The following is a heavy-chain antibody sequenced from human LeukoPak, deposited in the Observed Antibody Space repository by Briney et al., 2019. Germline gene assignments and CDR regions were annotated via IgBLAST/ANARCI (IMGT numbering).Heavy chain of an antibody. J-gene: IGHJ5*02. CDR2: INHSGST. CDR1: GGSFSGYY. CDR3: ARGAVLRYFDWLLSWFDP. D-gene: IGHD3-9*01. V-gene: IGHV4-34*01. Sequence: KASETLSLTCAVYGGSFSGYYWSWIRQPPGKGLEWIGEINHSGSTNYNPSLKSRVTISADTSKNQFSLKLSSVTAADTAVYYCARGAVLRYFDWLLSWFDPWGQGTLVTVSS.